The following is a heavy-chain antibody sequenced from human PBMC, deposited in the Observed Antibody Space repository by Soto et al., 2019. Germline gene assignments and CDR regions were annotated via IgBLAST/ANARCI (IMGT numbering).Heavy chain of an antibody. J-gene: IGHJ6*02. CDR2: INPNSGKT. V-gene: IGHV1-8*01. Sequence: VSVKVPWKDSGCTFTSYDINWVRQATGQGLEWMGWINPNSGKTGYAQKFQGRVTMTRNTSISTAYMELSSLRSEDTAEYYCARQDNWHYVFYYYGMDVWGQGTTVTVSS. CDR3: ARQDNWHYVFYYYGMDV. CDR1: GCTFTSYD. D-gene: IGHD1-7*01.